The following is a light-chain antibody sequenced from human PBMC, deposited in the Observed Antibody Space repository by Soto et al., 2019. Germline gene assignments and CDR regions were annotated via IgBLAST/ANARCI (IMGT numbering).Light chain of an antibody. CDR1: QNVSSD. Sequence: IVMTQSPATLSVSSGERATLSCRASQNVSSDLAWYQQKPGQAPRLLIYGETNKATAIPTRFSGRGYGTEFILTISSLQSEDFAVYYCQQYNKWPRTFGQGTKV. CDR3: QQYNKWPRT. CDR2: GET. V-gene: IGKV3-15*01. J-gene: IGKJ1*01.